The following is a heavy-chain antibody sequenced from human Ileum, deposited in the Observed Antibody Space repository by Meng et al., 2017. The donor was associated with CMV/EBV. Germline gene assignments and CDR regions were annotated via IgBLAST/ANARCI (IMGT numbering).Heavy chain of an antibody. J-gene: IGHJ4*02. CDR1: GDSGSTNNVA. CDR2: TAYRSKWDY. Sequence: QIPLPQSGPGPVKTSPTLSLTCDISGDSGSTNNVAWNWIRQSPLGGPEWLGRTAYRSKWDYEYSVSVESRITISPDTSKNQFSLHLRSVTPEDTAIYYCARESELLRFDHWGQGTLVTVSS. D-gene: IGHD6-6*01. CDR3: ARESELLRFDH. V-gene: IGHV6-1*01.